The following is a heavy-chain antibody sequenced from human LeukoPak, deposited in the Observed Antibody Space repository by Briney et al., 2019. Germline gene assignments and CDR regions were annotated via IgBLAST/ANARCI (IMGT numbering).Heavy chain of an antibody. CDR3: ARMRTTVTSYYFDY. V-gene: IGHV1-18*01. CDR2: ISAYNGNT. J-gene: IGHJ4*02. CDR1: GYTFTSYS. D-gene: IGHD4-17*01. Sequence: ASVKVSCKASGYTFTSYSISWVRQAPGQALEWMGRISAYNGNTNYAQKLQGRVTMTTDTSTSTAYMELRSLRSDDTAVYYCARMRTTVTSYYFDYWGQGTLVTVSS.